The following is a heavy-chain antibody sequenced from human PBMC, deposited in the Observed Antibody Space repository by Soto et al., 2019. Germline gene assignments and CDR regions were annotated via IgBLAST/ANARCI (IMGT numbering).Heavy chain of an antibody. J-gene: IGHJ4*02. CDR1: GFSLSDSRMG. CDR2: IFSNDDK. CDR3: ARMGCSGGSCYSGEFDY. V-gene: IGHV2-26*01. D-gene: IGHD2-15*01. Sequence: QVTLKESGPVLVNPTEPLTLTCTVSGFSLSDSRMGVSWIRQPPGKALEWLAHIFSNDDKSYTTSLRSRLTISKDTSKSQVVLTMSNMDPVDTATYYCARMGCSGGSCYSGEFDYWGQGAQVTVSS.